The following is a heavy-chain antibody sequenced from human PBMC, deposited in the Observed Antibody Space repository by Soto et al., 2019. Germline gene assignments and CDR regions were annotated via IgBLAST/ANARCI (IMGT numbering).Heavy chain of an antibody. CDR2: ISYDGSNK. J-gene: IGHJ6*02. CDR1: GFTFSSYA. Sequence: GGSLRLSCAASGFTFSSYAMHWVRQAPGKGLEWVAVISYDGSNKYYADSVKGRFTISRDNSKNTLYLQMNSLRAEDTAVYYCARDGSDILTGYYYYYYGMDVWGQGTTVTVSS. CDR3: ARDGSDILTGYYYYYYGMDV. D-gene: IGHD3-9*01. V-gene: IGHV3-30-3*01.